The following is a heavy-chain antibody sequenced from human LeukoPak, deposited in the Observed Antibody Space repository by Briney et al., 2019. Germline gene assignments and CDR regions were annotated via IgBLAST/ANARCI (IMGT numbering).Heavy chain of an antibody. J-gene: IGHJ3*02. CDR2: IYTSGST. CDR3: ARHRIEADKLGAFDI. CDR1: GGSISSGSYY. V-gene: IGHV4-61*02. D-gene: IGHD2/OR15-2a*01. Sequence: SQTLSLTCTVSGGSISSGSYYWSWIRQPAGKGLEWIGRIYTSGSTNYNPSLKSRVTISVDTSKNQFSLKLSSVTAADTAVYYCARHRIEADKLGAFDIWGQGTMVTVSS.